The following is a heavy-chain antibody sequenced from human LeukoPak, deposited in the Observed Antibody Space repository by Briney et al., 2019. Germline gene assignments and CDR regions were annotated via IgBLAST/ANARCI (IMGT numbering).Heavy chain of an antibody. V-gene: IGHV1-18*04. D-gene: IGHD3-16*01. Sequence: ASVKVSCKASGYTFTSYYMHWVQQAPGQGLEWMGWISAYNGNTNYAQKLQGRVTMTTDTSTSTAYMELRSLRSDDTAAYYCARDHPMITFGGVVDYWGQGTLVTVSS. J-gene: IGHJ4*02. CDR3: ARDHPMITFGGVVDY. CDR2: ISAYNGNT. CDR1: GYTFTSYY.